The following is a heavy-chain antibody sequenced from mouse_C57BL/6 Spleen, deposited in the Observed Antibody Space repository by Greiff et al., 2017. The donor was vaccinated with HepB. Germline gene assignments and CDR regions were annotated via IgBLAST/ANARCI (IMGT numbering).Heavy chain of an antibody. CDR3: ARPPYYYGSSHYYAMDY. CDR2: INPNNGGT. CDR1: GYTFTDYY. J-gene: IGHJ4*01. D-gene: IGHD1-1*01. V-gene: IGHV1-26*01. Sequence: EVQLQQSGPELVKPGASVKISCKASGYTFTDYYMNWVKQSHGKSLEWIGDINPNNGGTSYNQKFKGKATSTVDKSSSTAYMELRSLTSEDSAVYYCARPPYYYGSSHYYAMDYWGQGTSVTVSS.